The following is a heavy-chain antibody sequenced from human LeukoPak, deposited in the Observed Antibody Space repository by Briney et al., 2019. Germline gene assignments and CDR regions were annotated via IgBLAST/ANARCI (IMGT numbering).Heavy chain of an antibody. CDR3: AKDCSGGSCYLGGGFDP. V-gene: IGHV3-23*01. J-gene: IGHJ5*02. CDR2: ISGSGGST. CDR1: GFTFSSYA. D-gene: IGHD2-15*01. Sequence: GGSLRLSCAASGFTFSSYAMSWVRRAPGKGLEWVSAISGSGGSTYYADSVKGRFTISRDNSKNTLYLQMNSLRAEDTAVYYCAKDCSGGSCYLGGGFDPWGQGTLVTVSS.